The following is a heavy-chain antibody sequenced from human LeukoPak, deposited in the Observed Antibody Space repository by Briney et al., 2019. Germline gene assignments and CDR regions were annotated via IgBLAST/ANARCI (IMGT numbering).Heavy chain of an antibody. CDR1: GGTFSSYA. D-gene: IGHD3-10*01. CDR3: ARGVIHGSGTLGAFDI. Sequence: GASVKVSCKASGGTFSSYAISWVRQAPGQGLEWMGGIIPIFGTANYAQKFQGRVTITADKSTSTAYMELSSLRSEDTAVYYCARGVIHGSGTLGAFDIWGQGTMVTVSS. J-gene: IGHJ3*02. V-gene: IGHV1-69*06. CDR2: IIPIFGTA.